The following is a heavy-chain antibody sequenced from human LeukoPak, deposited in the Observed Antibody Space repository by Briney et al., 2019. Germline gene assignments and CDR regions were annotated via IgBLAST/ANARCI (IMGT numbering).Heavy chain of an antibody. CDR3: ARGRWSDSTGIFDY. D-gene: IGHD2-15*01. Sequence: PGGSLRLSCAASGFSFSDYYMSWIRQAPGKGLEWVSYISSSGGTIYYTDSVKGRFTISRDNAKNSLYLQMNSLRVEDTALYYCARGRWSDSTGIFDYWGQGSLVTVSS. CDR2: ISSSGGTI. J-gene: IGHJ4*02. CDR1: GFSFSDYY. V-gene: IGHV3-11*04.